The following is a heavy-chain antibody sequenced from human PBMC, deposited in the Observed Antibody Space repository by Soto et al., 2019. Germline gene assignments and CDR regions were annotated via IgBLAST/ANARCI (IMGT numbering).Heavy chain of an antibody. CDR3: AREDSSSPRSDAFDI. CDR2: IIPILGIA. J-gene: IGHJ3*02. D-gene: IGHD6-6*01. CDR1: GGTFSSYT. V-gene: IGHV1-69*04. Sequence: GASVKVSGKASGGTFSSYTISWVRQAPGQGLEWMGRIIPILGIANYAQKFQGRVTITADKSTSTAYMELSSLRSEDTAVYYCAREDSSSPRSDAFDIWGQGTMVTVSS.